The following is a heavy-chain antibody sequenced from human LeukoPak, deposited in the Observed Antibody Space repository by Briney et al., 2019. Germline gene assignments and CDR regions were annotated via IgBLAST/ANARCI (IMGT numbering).Heavy chain of an antibody. J-gene: IGHJ5*02. CDR3: ARGGIAAAGRRVWFDP. CDR2: INPSGGST. Sequence: ASVKVSCKASGYTFTSFDFNWVRQAPGQGLEWMGIINPSGGSTSYAQKFQGRVTMTRDTSTSTVYMELSSLRSEDTAVYYCARGGIAAAGRRVWFDPWGQGTLVTVSS. D-gene: IGHD6-13*01. V-gene: IGHV1-46*01. CDR1: GYTFTSFD.